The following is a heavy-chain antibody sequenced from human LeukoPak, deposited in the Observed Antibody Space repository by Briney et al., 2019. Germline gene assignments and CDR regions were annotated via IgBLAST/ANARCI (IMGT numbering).Heavy chain of an antibody. CDR2: IYYSGST. V-gene: IGHV4-39*07. Sequence: SETLSLTCTVSGYSISSSSYYWGWIRQPPGKGLEWIGSIYYSGSTYYNPSLKSRVTISVDTSKNQFSLKLSSVTAADTAVYYCARRKYYYGSEYYFDYWGQGTLVTVSS. D-gene: IGHD3-10*01. J-gene: IGHJ4*02. CDR1: GYSISSSSYY. CDR3: ARRKYYYGSEYYFDY.